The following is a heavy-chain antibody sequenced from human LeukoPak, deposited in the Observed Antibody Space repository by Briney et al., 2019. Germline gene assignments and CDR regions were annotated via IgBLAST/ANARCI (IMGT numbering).Heavy chain of an antibody. CDR1: GFTFSSYA. V-gene: IGHV3-48*03. CDR2: ISSSGSTI. J-gene: IGHJ5*02. D-gene: IGHD5-18*01. Sequence: QPGGSLRLSCAASGFTFSSYAMNWVRQAPGKGLEWVSYISSSGSTIYYADSVKGRFTISRDNAKNSLYLQMNSLRAEDTAVYYCVRDWAYSYPSWGQGTLVTVSS. CDR3: VRDWAYSYPS.